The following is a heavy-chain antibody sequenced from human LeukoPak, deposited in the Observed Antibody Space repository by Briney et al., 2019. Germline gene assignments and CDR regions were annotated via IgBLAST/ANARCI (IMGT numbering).Heavy chain of an antibody. CDR2: INPNSGGT. CDR3: ARSTVTTFFEDY. D-gene: IGHD4-17*01. J-gene: IGHJ4*02. Sequence: GASVKVSCKASGYTFTGYYMHWVRQAPGQGLEWMGRINPNSGGTNYAQKFQGRVTMTRDTSISTAYMELSGLRSDDTAVYYCARSTVTTFFEDYWGQGTLVTVSS. V-gene: IGHV1-2*06. CDR1: GYTFTGYY.